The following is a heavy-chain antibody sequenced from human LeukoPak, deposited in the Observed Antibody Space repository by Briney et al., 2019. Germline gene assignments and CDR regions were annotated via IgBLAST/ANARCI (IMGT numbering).Heavy chain of an antibody. J-gene: IGHJ4*02. D-gene: IGHD2-15*01. V-gene: IGHV1-18*01. CDR3: ARDLRPYCSGGSCYLGFY. CDR1: GYTFTSYG. CDR2: ISAYNGNT. Sequence: ASVKVSCKASGYTFTSYGVSWVRQAPGQGLEWMGWISAYNGNTNYAQKLQGRVTMTTDTSTSTAYMELRSLRSDDTAVYYCARDLRPYCSGGSCYLGFYWGQGTLVTVSS.